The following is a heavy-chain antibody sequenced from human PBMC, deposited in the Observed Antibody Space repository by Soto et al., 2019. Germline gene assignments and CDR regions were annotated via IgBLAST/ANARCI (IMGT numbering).Heavy chain of an antibody. V-gene: IGHV3-64D*06. Sequence: PGGSLRLSCSASGFTFSSYAMHWVRQAPGKGLEYVSGVRGNGDPPFYADSVKGRFTISRDNSKNTLYLQMSGLSADDTAVYYCVKSRGGNNFDFFDWSQGVLVTVSS. J-gene: IGHJ4*02. CDR2: VRGNGDPP. CDR3: VKSRGGNNFDFFD. CDR1: GFTFSSYA. D-gene: IGHD5-12*01.